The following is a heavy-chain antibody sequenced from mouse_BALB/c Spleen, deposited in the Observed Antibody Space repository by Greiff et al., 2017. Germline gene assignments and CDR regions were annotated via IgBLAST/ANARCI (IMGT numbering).Heavy chain of an antibody. J-gene: IGHJ2*01. CDR2: IYPGNSDT. CDR3: TRLAYRYDRAYYFDY. CDR1: GYSFTSYW. V-gene: IGHV1-5*01. Sequence: EVQLQQSGTVLARPGASVKMSCKASGYSFTSYWMHWVKQRPGQGLEWIGAIYPGNSDTSYNQKFKGKAKLTAVTSASTAYMELSSLTNEDSAVYYCTRLAYRYDRAYYFDYWGQGTTLTVSS. D-gene: IGHD2-14*01.